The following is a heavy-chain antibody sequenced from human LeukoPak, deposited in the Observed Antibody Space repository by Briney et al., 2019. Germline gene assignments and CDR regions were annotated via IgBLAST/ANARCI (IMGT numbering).Heavy chain of an antibody. J-gene: IGHJ3*01. CDR1: GFTFDGYG. D-gene: IGHD6-13*01. V-gene: IGHV3-20*04. CDR3: ARDSAGYSSN. Sequence: GGSLRLSCAASGFTFDGYGTSWVRQAPGKGLEWVSGINWNGGSTGYADSVKGRFTISRDNAKNSLYLQMNSLRAEDTALYYCARDSAGYSSNWGQGTMVTVSS. CDR2: INWNGGST.